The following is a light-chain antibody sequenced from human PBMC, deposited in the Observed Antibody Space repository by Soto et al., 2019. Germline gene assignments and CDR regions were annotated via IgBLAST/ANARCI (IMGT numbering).Light chain of an antibody. CDR1: QSVDND. Sequence: EIVMTQSPATLSVSPGDRATLSCRASQSVDNDLAWYQQKPGQAPRLLIYGASRRATGIPDRFSGSGSGTDFTLTISRLEPEDFAVYYCQQYGSSTYTFGQGTKVEIK. CDR3: QQYGSSTYT. V-gene: IGKV3-20*01. J-gene: IGKJ2*01. CDR2: GAS.